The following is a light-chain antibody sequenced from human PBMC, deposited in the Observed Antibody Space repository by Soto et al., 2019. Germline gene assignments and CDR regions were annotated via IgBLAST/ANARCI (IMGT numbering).Light chain of an antibody. Sequence: LTQPASVSGSPGQSITISCTGTSSDVGGYEYVSWYQQHPGKAPKLMIYEVTNRPSGVSNRFSGSKSGNTASLTISGLQAEDEADYYCSSYTSSSTYVFGTGTKVTVL. J-gene: IGLJ1*01. CDR1: SSDVGGYEY. CDR3: SSYTSSSTYV. V-gene: IGLV2-14*01. CDR2: EVT.